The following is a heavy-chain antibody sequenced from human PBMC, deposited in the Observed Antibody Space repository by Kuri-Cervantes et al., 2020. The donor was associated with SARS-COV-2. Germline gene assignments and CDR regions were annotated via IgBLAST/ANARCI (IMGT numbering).Heavy chain of an antibody. CDR3: ARDLGTIQGRDY. D-gene: IGHD1-1*01. V-gene: IGHV3-66*02. CDR1: GFTVSSNY. Sequence: GESLKISCAASGFTVSSNYMSWVRQAPGKGLERVSVIYSGGSTYYADSVKGRFTISRDNSKNTPYLQMNSLRAEDTAVYYCARDLGTIQGRDYWGQGTLVTVSS. J-gene: IGHJ4*02. CDR2: IYSGGST.